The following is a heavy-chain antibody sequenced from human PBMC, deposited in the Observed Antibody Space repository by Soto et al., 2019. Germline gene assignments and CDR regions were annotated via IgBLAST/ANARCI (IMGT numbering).Heavy chain of an antibody. CDR1: GYSFTSLD. CDR2: MQPSSGRT. D-gene: IGHD1-26*01. J-gene: IGHJ4*02. CDR3: ARGVTAGVDY. V-gene: IGHV1-8*01. Sequence: QVQLVQSGAEVREPGASVKGSCKASGYSFTSLDINWVRQTTGQGLEWRGWMQPSSGRTGYAQKFQGRVTMTRDTSINTAYMELSSLTSDDTAFYYCARGVTAGVDYWGQGTLVTVSS.